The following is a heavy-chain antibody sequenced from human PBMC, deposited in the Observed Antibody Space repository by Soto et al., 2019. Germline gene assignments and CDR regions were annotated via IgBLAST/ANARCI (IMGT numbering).Heavy chain of an antibody. D-gene: IGHD6-13*01. J-gene: IGHJ4*02. CDR2: ISYDGSNK. CDR3: AKYRSSWYRCGSDY. V-gene: IGHV3-30*18. CDR1: GFTFSSYG. Sequence: QVQLVESGGGVVQPGRSLRLSCAASGFTFSSYGMHWVRQAPGKGLEWVAVISYDGSNKYYADSVKGRFTISRDNSKNAQYTHIISLSAQCTAVYYCAKYRSSWYRCGSDYWGQGTLVTVSS.